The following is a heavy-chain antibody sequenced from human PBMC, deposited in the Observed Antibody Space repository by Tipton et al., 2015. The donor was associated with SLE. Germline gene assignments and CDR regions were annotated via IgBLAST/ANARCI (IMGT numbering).Heavy chain of an antibody. CDR1: SSSSYY. Sequence: SSSSYYWGWIRQPPGKGLEWVSVISGSGGSTNYADSVKGRFTISRDNSKNTLYLQMNSLRAEDTAVYYCAKDKRPTVTTRYDYYYGMDVWGQGTTVTVSS. J-gene: IGHJ6*02. D-gene: IGHD4-17*01. CDR3: AKDKRPTVTTRYDYYYGMDV. CDR2: ISGSGGST. V-gene: IGHV3-23*01.